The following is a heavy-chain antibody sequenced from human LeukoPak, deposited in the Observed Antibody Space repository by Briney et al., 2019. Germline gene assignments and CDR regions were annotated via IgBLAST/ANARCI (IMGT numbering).Heavy chain of an antibody. CDR2: ISYDGSNK. CDR1: GFTFSSYG. Sequence: PGGSLRLSCAASGFTFSSYGMHWVRQAPGKGLEWVAVISYDGSNKYYADSVKGRFTISRDNSKNTLYLQMNSLRAEDTAVYYCAKAVAATLGYWGQGTLVTVSS. V-gene: IGHV3-30*18. CDR3: AKAVAATLGY. D-gene: IGHD2-15*01. J-gene: IGHJ4*02.